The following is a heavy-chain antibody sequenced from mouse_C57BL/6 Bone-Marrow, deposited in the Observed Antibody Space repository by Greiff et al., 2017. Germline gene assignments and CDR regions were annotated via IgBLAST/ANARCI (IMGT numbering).Heavy chain of an antibody. D-gene: IGHD2-3*01. CDR1: GFTFSDYG. Sequence: EVMLVESGGGLVKPGGSLKLSCAASGFTFSDYGMHWVRQAPEKGLEWVAYISSGSSTIYYADTVKGRFTISRDNAKNTLFLQMTSLRSEDTAMYYCARVYDGYYDAMDYWGQGTSVTVSS. V-gene: IGHV5-17*01. J-gene: IGHJ4*01. CDR2: ISSGSSTI. CDR3: ARVYDGYYDAMDY.